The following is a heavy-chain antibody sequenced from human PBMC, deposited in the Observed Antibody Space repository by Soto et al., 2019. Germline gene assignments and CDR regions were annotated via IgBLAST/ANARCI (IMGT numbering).Heavy chain of an antibody. J-gene: IGHJ4*02. D-gene: IGHD6-6*01. CDR2: INYSGNT. V-gene: IGHV4-34*01. Sequence: QMHLQQWGAGLLKPSETLSLTCAVYGGSFSGYYWSWIRQSPGKGLEWIGEINYSGNTNYSPSLKSRVTISVDTSKNQFSLNLSSVTAADTAVYYCARGGEYSTSFDYWGQGTLVTVSS. CDR3: ARGGEYSTSFDY. CDR1: GGSFSGYY.